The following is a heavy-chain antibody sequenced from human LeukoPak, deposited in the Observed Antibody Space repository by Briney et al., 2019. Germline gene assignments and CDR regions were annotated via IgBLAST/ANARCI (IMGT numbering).Heavy chain of an antibody. CDR3: ARNSHFDY. CDR2: IYYSGST. V-gene: IGHV4-59*01. D-gene: IGHD2-21*01. Sequence: PSETLSLTCTVSGGSISIYYWSWIRQPPGQGLEWIGYIYYSGSTNYNPSLKRRVTISVDTSKNQFSLKLSSVTAADTAVYYCARNSHFDYWGQGTLVTVSS. CDR1: GGSISIYY. J-gene: IGHJ4*02.